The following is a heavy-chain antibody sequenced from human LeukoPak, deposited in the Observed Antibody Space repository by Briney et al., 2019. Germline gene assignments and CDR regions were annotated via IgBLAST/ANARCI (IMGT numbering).Heavy chain of an antibody. CDR2: IIPIFGTA. V-gene: IGHV1-69*05. CDR3: ARDPNSGSYYFDY. J-gene: IGHJ4*02. CDR1: GGTFSSYA. D-gene: IGHD1-26*01. Sequence: SVKVSCKASGGTFSSYAISWVRQAPGQGLEWMGRIIPIFGTANYAQKFQGRVTITTDESTNTAYMELSSLRSEDTAVYYCARDPNSGSYYFDYWGQGTLVTVSS.